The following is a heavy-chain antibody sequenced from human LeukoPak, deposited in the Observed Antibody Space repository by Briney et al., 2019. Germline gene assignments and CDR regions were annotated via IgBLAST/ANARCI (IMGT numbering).Heavy chain of an antibody. D-gene: IGHD2-15*01. CDR1: GGSISSYY. V-gene: IGHV4-4*09. J-gene: IGHJ3*02. Sequence: PSETLSLTCTVSGGSISSYYWSWIRQPPGKGLEWIGYIYTRGSTNYNPSLKSRVTMSVDTSKNQFSLKLSSVTAADTAVYYCARGRYCSADICSGGDAFDIWGQGTMVSVSS. CDR2: IYTRGST. CDR3: ARGRYCSADICSGGDAFDI.